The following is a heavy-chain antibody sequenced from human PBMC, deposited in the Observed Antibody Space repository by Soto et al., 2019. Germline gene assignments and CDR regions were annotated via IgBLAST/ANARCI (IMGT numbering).Heavy chain of an antibody. Sequence: PGGSLRLPCATSGFSFNDYAMYWVRQAPGQGLEWVAIISSDGHHQFYLDNLRGRFTVSRDNSKNTLYLQMNSLRPEDTAVYYCSRGTYYPQSSGLHADYWGPGTVVTVSS. J-gene: IGHJ4*02. CDR3: SRGTYYPQSSGLHADY. V-gene: IGHV3-30*03. CDR1: GFSFNDYA. D-gene: IGHD3-22*01. CDR2: ISSDGHHQ.